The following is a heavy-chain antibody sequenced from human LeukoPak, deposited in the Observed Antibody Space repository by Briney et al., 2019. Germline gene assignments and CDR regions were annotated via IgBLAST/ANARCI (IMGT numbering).Heavy chain of an antibody. CDR3: ARGATRNFDY. CDR2: INHSGST. V-gene: IGHV4-34*01. J-gene: IGHJ4*02. CDR1: GGSFSGYY. Sequence: PSETLSLTCAVYGGSFSGYYWSWIRQPPGKGLEWIGEINHSGSTNYNPSLKSRVTISVDTSKNQFSLKLSSVTAADTAVYYCARGATRNFDYWGQRTLVTVSS.